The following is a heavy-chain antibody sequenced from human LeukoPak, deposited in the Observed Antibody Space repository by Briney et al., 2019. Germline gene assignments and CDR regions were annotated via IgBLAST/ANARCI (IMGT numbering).Heavy chain of an antibody. D-gene: IGHD3-9*01. CDR2: IYYSGST. V-gene: IGHV4-39*07. Sequence: PSQTLSPTCTVSGGSISSSSYYWGWIRQPPGKGLEWIGSIYYSGSTYYNPSLKSRVTISVDTSKNQFSLKLSSVTAADTAVYYCARAEILTGYKPFDYWGQGTLVTVSS. CDR1: GGSISSSSYY. CDR3: ARAEILTGYKPFDY. J-gene: IGHJ4*02.